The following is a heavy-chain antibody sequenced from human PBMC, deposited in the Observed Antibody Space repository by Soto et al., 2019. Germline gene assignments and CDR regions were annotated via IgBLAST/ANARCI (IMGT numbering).Heavy chain of an antibody. D-gene: IGHD3-10*01. CDR1: GFTFSSYA. Sequence: QVQLVESGGGVVQPGRSLRLSCAASGFTFSSYAMHWVRQAPGKGLEWVAVISYDGGNKYYADSVKGRFTISRDKSKNTLYLQITSLSAEDTAVYYCARPDYGSGSSPDYWGQGTLVTVSS. V-gene: IGHV3-30-3*01. CDR2: ISYDGGNK. CDR3: ARPDYGSGSSPDY. J-gene: IGHJ4*02.